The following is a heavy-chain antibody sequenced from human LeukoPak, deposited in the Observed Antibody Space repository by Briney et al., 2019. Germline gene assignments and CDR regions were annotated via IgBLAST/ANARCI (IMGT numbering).Heavy chain of an antibody. J-gene: IGHJ3*02. CDR3: ARYRGYSYGRTIYAFDI. CDR2: IYYSGST. Sequence: SETLSLTCTVSGGSISSSSYYWGWIRQPPGKGLEWIGSIYYSGSTYYNPSLKSRVTISVDTSKNQFSLKLSSVTAADTAVYYCARYRGYSYGRTIYAFDIWGQGTMVTVSS. V-gene: IGHV4-39*07. D-gene: IGHD5-18*01. CDR1: GGSISSSSYY.